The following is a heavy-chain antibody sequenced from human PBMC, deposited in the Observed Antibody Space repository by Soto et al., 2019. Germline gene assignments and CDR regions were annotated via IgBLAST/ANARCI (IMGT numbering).Heavy chain of an antibody. CDR3: AREVSRGQEPSSRPKNGNYFGD. CDR1: GYTLTELF. V-gene: IGHV1-24*01. CDR2: LGPEDGET. J-gene: IGHJ4*02. D-gene: IGHD6-13*01. Sequence: GVSVKVSCKVPGYTLTELFMHWVRQAHGKGLEWMGGLGPEDGETIYAQKFQGRVTMTTDTPTGTAYMELGSVRAEDTAVYYCAREVSRGQEPSSRPKNGNYFGDWGEGTLVSDCS.